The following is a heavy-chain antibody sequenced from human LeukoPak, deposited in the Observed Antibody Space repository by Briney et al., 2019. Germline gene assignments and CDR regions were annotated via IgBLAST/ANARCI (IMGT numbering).Heavy chain of an antibody. CDR3: ARDQPGVVVITTIDY. D-gene: IGHD3-22*01. V-gene: IGHV3-21*01. CDR2: ISSSSSYI. CDR1: GFTFSSYS. J-gene: IGHJ4*02. Sequence: GGSLRLSCAASGFTFSSYSMNWVRQAPGKGLEWVSSISSSSSYIYYADSVKGRSTISRDNAKNSLYLQMNSLRAEDTAVYYCARDQPGVVVITTIDYWGQGTLVTVSS.